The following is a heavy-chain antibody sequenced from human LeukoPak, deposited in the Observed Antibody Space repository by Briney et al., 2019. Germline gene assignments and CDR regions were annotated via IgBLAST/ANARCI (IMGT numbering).Heavy chain of an antibody. Sequence: ASVKVSCKASGYTFTGYYMHWVRQAPGQGLEWMGWINPNSGGTNHAQKFQGRVTMTRDTSISTAYMELSRLRSDDTAVYYCARVGILTGYDYFDYWGQGTLVTVSS. J-gene: IGHJ4*02. D-gene: IGHD3-9*01. CDR2: INPNSGGT. CDR3: ARVGILTGYDYFDY. CDR1: GYTFTGYY. V-gene: IGHV1-2*02.